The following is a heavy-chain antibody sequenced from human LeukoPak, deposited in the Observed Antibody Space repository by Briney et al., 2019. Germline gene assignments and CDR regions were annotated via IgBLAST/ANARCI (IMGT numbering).Heavy chain of an antibody. J-gene: IGHJ6*03. V-gene: IGHV3-9*03. CDR3: AKIAARYYYYYYMDV. CDR1: GFTFDDYA. CDR2: ISWNSGSI. D-gene: IGHD6-6*01. Sequence: PGGSLRLSCAASGFTFDDYAMHWVRQAPGKGLEWVSGISWNSGSIGYADSVKGRFTISRDNAKNSLYLQMNSLRAEDMDLYYCAKIAARYYYYYYMDVWGKGTTVTVSS.